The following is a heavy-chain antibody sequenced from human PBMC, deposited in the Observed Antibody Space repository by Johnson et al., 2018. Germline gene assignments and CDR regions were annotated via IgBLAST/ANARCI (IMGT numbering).Heavy chain of an antibody. CDR3: AKRGGIAVAGWDDAFDI. V-gene: IGHV3-33*06. CDR2: IWYDGSNK. CDR1: GFTFSSYG. D-gene: IGHD6-19*01. Sequence: QVQLQESGGGVVQPGRSLRLSCAASGFTFSSYGMHWVRQAPGKGLEWVAVIWYDGSNKYYADSVKGRFTISRDNSKNTLYLQMNSLRAEDTAVYYCAKRGGIAVAGWDDAFDIWGQGTMVTVSS. J-gene: IGHJ3*02.